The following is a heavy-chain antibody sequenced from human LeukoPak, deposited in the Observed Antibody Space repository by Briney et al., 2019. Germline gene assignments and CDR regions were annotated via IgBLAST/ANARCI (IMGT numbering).Heavy chain of an antibody. D-gene: IGHD3-10*01. J-gene: IGHJ6*03. CDR3: AKWNSGSGSYPLWYMDV. CDR1: GFTFSSYA. CDR2: IWYGGSNK. Sequence: GSLRLSCAASGFTFSSYAMSWVRQAPGKGLEWVAVIWYGGSNKYYADSVKGRFTISRDNSKNTLYLQMNSLRAEDTAVYYCAKWNSGSGSYPLWYMDVWGKGTTVTVSS. V-gene: IGHV3-30*02.